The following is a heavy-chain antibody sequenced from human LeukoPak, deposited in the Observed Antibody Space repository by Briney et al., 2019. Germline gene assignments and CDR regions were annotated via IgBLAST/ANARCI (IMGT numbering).Heavy chain of an antibody. D-gene: IGHD2-2*01. Sequence: GGSLRLSCAASGSTFSSYPMHWVRQAPGKGLEWVAVISYDGSNKYYADSVKGRFTISRDNSKNTLYLQMNSLRAEDTAVYYCARDRIVVVKGPQYYYYYGMDVWGQGTTVTVSS. CDR2: ISYDGSNK. J-gene: IGHJ6*02. V-gene: IGHV3-30-3*01. CDR1: GSTFSSYP. CDR3: ARDRIVVVKGPQYYYYYGMDV.